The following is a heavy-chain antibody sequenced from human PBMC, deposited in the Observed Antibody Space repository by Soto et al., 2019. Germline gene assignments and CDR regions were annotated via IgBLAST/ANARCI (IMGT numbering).Heavy chain of an antibody. J-gene: IGHJ6*02. CDR3: ARDRFVGEIRGMDV. V-gene: IGHV3-7*01. CDR1: GFTFSTCW. CDR2: IKQDGSEE. Sequence: EVQLVESGGGLVQPGGSLGLSCVASGFTFSTCWMSWVRQAPGKGLEWVANIKQDGSEEYYVDSVKGRFTISRDNARNSLYLQMNSLRVDDTAVYYCARDRFVGEIRGMDVWGQGTTVTVSS. D-gene: IGHD3-16*01.